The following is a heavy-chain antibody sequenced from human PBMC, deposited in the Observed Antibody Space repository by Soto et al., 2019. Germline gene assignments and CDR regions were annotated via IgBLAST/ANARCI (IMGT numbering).Heavy chain of an antibody. D-gene: IGHD2-2*01. CDR2: IIPIFGTA. CDR3: ARTKSRGYYYYGMDV. V-gene: IGHV1-69*13. CDR1: GGTFSSYA. Sequence: PRASVKVSCKASGGTFSSYAISWVRQAPGQGLEWMGGIIPIFGTANYAQKFQGRVTITADESTSTAYMELSSLRSEDTAVYYCARTKSRGYYYYGMDVWGQGTTVTV. J-gene: IGHJ6*02.